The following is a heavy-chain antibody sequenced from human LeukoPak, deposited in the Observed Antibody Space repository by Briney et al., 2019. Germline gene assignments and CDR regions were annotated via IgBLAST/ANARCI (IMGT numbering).Heavy chain of an antibody. V-gene: IGHV4-4*07. CDR2: IYTSGST. Sequence: SETLSLTCTVPGGSISSYYWSWIRQPAGKGLGWIGRIYTSGSTNYNPSLKSRVTMSVDTSKNQFSLKLSSVTAADTAVYYCARARKTAWSKNPRIAAAMYYFDYWGQGTLVTVSS. D-gene: IGHD6-13*01. J-gene: IGHJ4*02. CDR1: GGSISSYY. CDR3: ARARKTAWSKNPRIAAAMYYFDY.